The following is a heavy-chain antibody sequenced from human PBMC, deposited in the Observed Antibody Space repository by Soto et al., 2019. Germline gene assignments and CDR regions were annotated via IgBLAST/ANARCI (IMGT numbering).Heavy chain of an antibody. CDR3: ARGRRYTF. CDR1: GYIFSHYY. CDR2: INPDGGAT. Sequence: QVQLLQSGAEVRKPGASVSISCKASGYIFSHYYMSWVRQAPGQGLEWMGKINPDGGATTFARNFQGRLTLTSDESTGTAYMQLSGLTSDDTAVYYCARGRRYTFWGQGTLVSVSS. D-gene: IGHD1-1*01. V-gene: IGHV1-46*01. J-gene: IGHJ4*02.